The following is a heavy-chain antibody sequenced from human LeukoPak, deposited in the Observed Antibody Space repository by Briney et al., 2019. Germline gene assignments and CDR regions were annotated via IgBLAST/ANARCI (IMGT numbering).Heavy chain of an antibody. V-gene: IGHV4-39*07. J-gene: IGHJ4*02. CDR2: IYYTGST. CDR3: ARDEGLDY. CDR1: GGSISINSYY. Sequence: KPSETLSLTCAVSGGSISINSYYWAWIRQPPGKGLEWIGSIYYTGSTYYNPSLKSRVTISVDTSKNQFSLKLSSVTAADTAVYYCARDEGLDYWGQGTLVTVSS.